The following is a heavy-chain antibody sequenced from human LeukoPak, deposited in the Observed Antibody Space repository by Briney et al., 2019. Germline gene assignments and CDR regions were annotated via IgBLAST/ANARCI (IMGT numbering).Heavy chain of an antibody. CDR1: GFIFSSYA. J-gene: IGHJ4*02. CDR3: ATTELSPDY. CDR2: ISGSGGSK. D-gene: IGHD3-16*02. V-gene: IGHV3-23*01. Sequence: GGSLRLSCAASGFIFSSYAMSWVRQAPGKGLEWVSGISGSGGSKFYAYSVKGRLTISRDNSKYTLYLQMNSLRAEDTAVYYCATTELSPDYWGQGTLVTVSP.